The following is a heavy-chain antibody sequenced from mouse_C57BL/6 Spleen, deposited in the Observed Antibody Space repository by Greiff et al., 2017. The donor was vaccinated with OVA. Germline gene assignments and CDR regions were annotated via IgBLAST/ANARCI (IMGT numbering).Heavy chain of an antibody. Sequence: QVQLKQPGAELVKPGASVKMSCKASGYTFTSYWITWVKQRPGQGLEWIGDIYPGSGSTNYNEKFKSKATLTVDTSSSTAYMQLSSLTSEDSAVYYGARGYDHDGYYAMDYWGQGTSVTVSS. J-gene: IGHJ4*01. CDR2: IYPGSGST. V-gene: IGHV1-55*01. CDR3: ARGYDHDGYYAMDY. D-gene: IGHD2-4*01. CDR1: GYTFTSYW.